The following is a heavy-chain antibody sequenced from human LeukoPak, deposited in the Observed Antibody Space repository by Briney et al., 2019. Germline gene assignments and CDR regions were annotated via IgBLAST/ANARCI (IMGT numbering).Heavy chain of an antibody. CDR2: ISSSSSTI. V-gene: IGHV3-48*01. Sequence: QPGGSLRLSCAASGFTFSSYSMNWVRQAPGKGLEWVSYISSSSSTIYYADSVKGRFTISRDNAKNSLYLQMNRLRAEDTAVYYCARGVGTYDYWGQGTLVTVSS. CDR1: GFTFSSYS. D-gene: IGHD2-15*01. CDR3: ARGVGTYDY. J-gene: IGHJ4*02.